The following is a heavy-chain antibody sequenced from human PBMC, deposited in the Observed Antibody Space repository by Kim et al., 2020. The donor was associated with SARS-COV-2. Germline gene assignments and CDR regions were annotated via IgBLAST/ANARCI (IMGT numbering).Heavy chain of an antibody. J-gene: IGHJ5*02. CDR3: ARNPDFGDLNWFDP. V-gene: IGHV3-74*01. D-gene: IGHD3-16*01. Sequence: YAQSVKGRCSICRENSQNTLYRQMDSLRAEDTGMYYCARNPDFGDLNWFDPWGQGTLVTVSS.